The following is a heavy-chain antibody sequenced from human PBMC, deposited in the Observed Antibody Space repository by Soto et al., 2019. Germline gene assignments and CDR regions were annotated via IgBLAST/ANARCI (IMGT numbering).Heavy chain of an antibody. J-gene: IGHJ4*02. CDR3: AKTYSSGWPRQGLYYHFDY. Sequence: VGSLRLSCAASGFTFSSYAMSWVRQAPGKGLEWVSAISGSGGSTYYADSVKGRFTISRDNSKNTLYLQMNSLRAEDTAVYYCAKTYSSGWPRQGLYYHFDYWGQGTLVTVSS. CDR2: ISGSGGST. V-gene: IGHV3-23*01. D-gene: IGHD6-19*01. CDR1: GFTFSSYA.